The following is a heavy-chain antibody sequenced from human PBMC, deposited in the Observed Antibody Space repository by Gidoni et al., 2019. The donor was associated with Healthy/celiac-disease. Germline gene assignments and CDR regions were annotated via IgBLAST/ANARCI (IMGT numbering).Heavy chain of an antibody. J-gene: IGHJ4*02. CDR2: IYWSDDK. CDR3: ARKREYTYGFDS. D-gene: IGHD5-18*01. V-gene: IGHV2-5*01. CDR1: GFSLSTSGLG. Sequence: QITLKESGPTLVKPTQTLTLTCTFSGFSLSTSGLGVGWIRQPPGKALEWLALIYWSDDKRYCPSLKSRLTITKDTSKNQVVLTMTNMDPLDTATYYCARKREYTYGFDSWGQGTLVTVSS.